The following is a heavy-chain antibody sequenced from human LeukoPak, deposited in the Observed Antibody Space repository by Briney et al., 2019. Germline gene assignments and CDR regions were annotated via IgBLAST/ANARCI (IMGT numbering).Heavy chain of an antibody. CDR1: GFTFRSYS. CDR3: ARSGDMGLVMIRYFDL. V-gene: IGHV3-30*03. D-gene: IGHD3-9*01. Sequence: GGSLRLSCAASGFTFRSYSMHWVRQVPGKGLEWVAVLSYDGTNKHYADSVKGRFTISRDNSKNTLYLQMNSLRVEDTAVYYCARSGDMGLVMIRYFDLWGRGTLVTVSS. CDR2: LSYDGTNK. J-gene: IGHJ2*01.